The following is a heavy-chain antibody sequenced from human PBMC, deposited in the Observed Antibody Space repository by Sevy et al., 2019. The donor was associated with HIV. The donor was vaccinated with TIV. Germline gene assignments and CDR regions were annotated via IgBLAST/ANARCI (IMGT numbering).Heavy chain of an antibody. CDR2: ILPLSGLV. CDR3: ARDRPCGGDCYFLDS. J-gene: IGHJ4*02. V-gene: IGHV1-69*13. CDR1: GGTFNNYG. Sequence: ASVKVSCKASGGTFNNYGINWVRQAPGQGLQWMGGILPLSGLVNYAQKLQGRVAITADESTRTVYMELSSLRFEDTAVYYCARDRPCGGDCYFLDSWGRGALVTVSS. D-gene: IGHD2-21*01.